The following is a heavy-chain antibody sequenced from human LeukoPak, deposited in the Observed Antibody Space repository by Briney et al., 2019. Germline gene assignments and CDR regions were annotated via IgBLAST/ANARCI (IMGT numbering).Heavy chain of an antibody. CDR1: GFNFSTYW. J-gene: IGHJ4*02. V-gene: IGHV3-7*01. CDR2: IKEDGSEK. CDR3: VRDFHVRLYDTGGYSY. D-gene: IGHD3-22*01. Sequence: GGSLRLSCTASGFNFSTYWMTWVRQVPGKGLEWVANIKEDGSEKYYVDSVKGRFTISRDNAKNSLYLQMNSLRAEDAAVYYCVRDFHVRLYDTGGYSYWGQGTLVTVSS.